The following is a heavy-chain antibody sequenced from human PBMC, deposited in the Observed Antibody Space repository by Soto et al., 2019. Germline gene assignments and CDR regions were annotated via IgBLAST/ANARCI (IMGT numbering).Heavy chain of an antibody. CDR3: AREMIVVVPAAESYYYYGMDV. Sequence: QVQLVESGGGLVKPGGSLRLSCAASGFTFSDYYMSWIRQAPGKGLEWVSYISSSGSTIYYADSVKGRFTISRDNAKNSLYLQMNSLRAEDTAVYYCAREMIVVVPAAESYYYYGMDVWGQGTTVTVSS. D-gene: IGHD2-2*01. CDR1: GFTFSDYY. J-gene: IGHJ6*02. CDR2: ISSSGSTI. V-gene: IGHV3-11*01.